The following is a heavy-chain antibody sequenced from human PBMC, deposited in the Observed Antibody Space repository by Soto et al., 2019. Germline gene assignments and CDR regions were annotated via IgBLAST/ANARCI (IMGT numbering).Heavy chain of an antibody. CDR3: TRRYCSGGSCYFDAFDI. Sequence: GGSLRLSCAASGFTFSGSAMHWVRQASGKGLEWVGRIRSKANSYATAYAASVKGRFTISRDDSKNTAYLQMNSLKTEDTAVYYCTRRYCSGGSCYFDAFDIWGQGTMVTVSS. CDR1: GFTFSGSA. J-gene: IGHJ3*02. CDR2: IRSKANSYAT. D-gene: IGHD2-15*01. V-gene: IGHV3-73*01.